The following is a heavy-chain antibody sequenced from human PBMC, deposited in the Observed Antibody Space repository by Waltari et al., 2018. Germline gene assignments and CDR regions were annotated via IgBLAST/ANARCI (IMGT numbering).Heavy chain of an antibody. J-gene: IGHJ4*02. D-gene: IGHD4-17*01. CDR2: IYFSGGRT. CDR3: ARSIGLRGSDGDYRFGY. CDR1: GDSFRGYY. Sequence: QVQLVQSGAEVKKPGASVKISCKAGGDSFRGYYIPWVRQAPGQGLRWMGVIYFSGGRTNYARAFKGRVSMTRDTATNTVYMELGSLRSEDAAVYYCARSIGLRGSDGDYRFGYWGQGVQVTLSS. V-gene: IGHV1-46*01.